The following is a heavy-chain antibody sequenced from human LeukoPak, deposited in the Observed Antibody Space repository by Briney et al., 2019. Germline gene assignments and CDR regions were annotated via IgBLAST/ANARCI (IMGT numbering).Heavy chain of an antibody. CDR2: IYYSGAT. J-gene: IGHJ5*02. CDR1: GGSISSGIYY. V-gene: IGHV4-39*01. CDR3: ARHIWQSTARPWFDP. Sequence: SETLSLTCAVSGGSISSGIYYWGWIRQTPGKGLEWIGTIYYSGATYYNPSLKSRVTISVDTSKNQFSLKVSSVIAADTALYYCARHIWQSTARPWFDPWGQGTLVTVSS. D-gene: IGHD2-21*01.